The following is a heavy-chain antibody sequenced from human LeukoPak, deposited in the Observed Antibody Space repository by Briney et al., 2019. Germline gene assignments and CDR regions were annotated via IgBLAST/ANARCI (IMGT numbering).Heavy chain of an antibody. Sequence: ASVKVSCKASGYTFTGYYMHWVRQAPGQGLEWMGWINPNSGGTNYAQKFQGRVTMTRDTSISTAYMELSKLRSDDTAVYYCARPLEMATISEIDYWGQGTLVTVSS. D-gene: IGHD5-24*01. V-gene: IGHV1-2*02. CDR1: GYTFTGYY. CDR3: ARPLEMATISEIDY. CDR2: INPNSGGT. J-gene: IGHJ4*02.